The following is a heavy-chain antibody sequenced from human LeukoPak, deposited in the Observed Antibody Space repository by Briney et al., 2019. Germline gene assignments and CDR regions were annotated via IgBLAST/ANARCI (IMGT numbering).Heavy chain of an antibody. CDR1: GGSISRGGYY. CDR3: ARCGVVPAAPFDY. D-gene: IGHD2-2*01. V-gene: IGHV4-31*03. J-gene: IGHJ4*02. Sequence: SETLSLTCTVSGGSISRGGYYWSWIRQHPGKGREWIGYIYYSGSNYYNPSLKSRATVSIDTSKTQFSLKLSSVTAADTAVDYCARCGVVPAAPFDYWGQGTLVTVSS. CDR2: IYYSGSN.